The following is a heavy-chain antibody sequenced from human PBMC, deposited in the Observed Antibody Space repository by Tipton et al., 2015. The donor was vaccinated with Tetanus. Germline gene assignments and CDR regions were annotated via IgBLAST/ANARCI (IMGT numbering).Heavy chain of an antibody. D-gene: IGHD2-2*01. J-gene: IGHJ4*02. CDR3: AKSDRVTRTSWYFHD. CDR2: LDYSGNT. V-gene: IGHV4-39*01. CDR1: GGSISSSYYY. Sequence: TLSLTCTVSGGSISSSYYYWGWIRQPPGKGLEWIGSLDYSGNTYYNSSLMSRVTISVDTSKNQFSLRLSSVTAVDTAVCYCAKSDRVTRTSWYFHDWGQGTLVTVSS.